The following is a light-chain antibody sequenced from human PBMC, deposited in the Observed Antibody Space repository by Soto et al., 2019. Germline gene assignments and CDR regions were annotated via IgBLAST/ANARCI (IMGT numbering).Light chain of an antibody. V-gene: IGKV3-11*01. J-gene: IGKJ1*01. CDR1: QSISNY. CDR3: QQYGSSLWT. Sequence: ESVLTQSPVTLSLSPGERATLSSRASQSISNYLTWYQQKPGQAPRLLIYDASNRATGIPARFSGSGSGTDFTLTISSLEPEDFAVYYCQQYGSSLWTFGQGTMVDVK. CDR2: DAS.